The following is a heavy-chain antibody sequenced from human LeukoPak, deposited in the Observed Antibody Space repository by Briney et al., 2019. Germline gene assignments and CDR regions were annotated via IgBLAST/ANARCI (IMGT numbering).Heavy chain of an antibody. CDR3: ARVAGYGSGSYYYVY. CDR2: INRNSGGT. D-gene: IGHD3-10*01. V-gene: IGHV1-2*02. J-gene: IGHJ4*02. Sequence: ASVTVSCKSSGYTFTGYYMHWVRQPPRQGLEWMGRINRNSGGTNYAQKFQGRVTVTTDTSISTAYMELSRLRSDDTAVYYCARVAGYGSGSYYYVYWGQGTLVTVSS. CDR1: GYTFTGYY.